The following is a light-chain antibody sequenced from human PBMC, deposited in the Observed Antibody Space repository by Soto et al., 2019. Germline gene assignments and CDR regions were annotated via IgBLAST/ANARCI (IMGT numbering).Light chain of an antibody. CDR3: QQYDNLPLT. CDR1: QSVLYSSNNKNY. V-gene: IGKV4-1*01. CDR2: DAS. Sequence: DIVMTQSPDSLAVSLGERATINCKSSQSVLYSSNNKNYLAWYQQKPGKAPKLLIYDASNLETGVPSRFSGSGSGTDFTFTISSLQPEDIATYYCQQYDNLPLTFGGGTRWIS. J-gene: IGKJ4*01.